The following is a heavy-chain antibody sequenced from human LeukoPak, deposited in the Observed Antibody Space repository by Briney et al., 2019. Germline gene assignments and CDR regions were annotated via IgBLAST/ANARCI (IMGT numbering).Heavy chain of an antibody. J-gene: IGHJ6*04. Sequence: ASVKVSCKASGGTFSSYAISWVRQAPGQGLEWMGGIIPIFGTANYAQKFQGRVTITADESTSTAYMELSSLRSEDTAVYYCARAPSRYCGSTSCYNYYYYYGMDVWGKGTTVTVSS. D-gene: IGHD2-2*02. CDR2: IIPIFGTA. CDR1: GGTFSSYA. V-gene: IGHV1-69*13. CDR3: ARAPSRYCGSTSCYNYYYYYGMDV.